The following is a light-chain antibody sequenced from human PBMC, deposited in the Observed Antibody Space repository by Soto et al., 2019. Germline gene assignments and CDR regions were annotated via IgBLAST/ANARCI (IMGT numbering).Light chain of an antibody. CDR1: SSNIGSNT. CDR3: AAWDDSLNGNVV. CDR2: TSN. Sequence: QSVLTQPPSASGTPGQTIIISCSGSSSNIGSNTENWFHQVPGTAPKLLIYTSNQRPSGVPDRFSGSKSGTSASLAISGLQSEDEGDYYCAAWDDSLNGNVVFGGGTKLTVL. V-gene: IGLV1-44*01. J-gene: IGLJ2*01.